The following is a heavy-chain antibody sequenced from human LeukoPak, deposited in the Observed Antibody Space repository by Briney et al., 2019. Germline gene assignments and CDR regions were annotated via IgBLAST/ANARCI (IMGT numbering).Heavy chain of an antibody. CDR1: GFTFSDYY. Sequence: KTGGSLRLSCAASGFTFSDYYMSWIRQAPGKGLEWVSYISSSGSTKYYADSVKGRFTISRDNAKNSLYLQMNSLRAEDTAVYYCARISNSDDIVVVVAATRFPDYWGQGTLVTVSS. J-gene: IGHJ4*02. V-gene: IGHV3-11*01. CDR3: ARISNSDDIVVVVAATRFPDY. CDR2: ISSSGSTK. D-gene: IGHD2-15*01.